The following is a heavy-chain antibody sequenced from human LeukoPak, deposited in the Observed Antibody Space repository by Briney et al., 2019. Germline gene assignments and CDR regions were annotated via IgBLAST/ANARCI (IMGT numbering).Heavy chain of an antibody. D-gene: IGHD3-22*01. CDR3: ARASYSYDINGWVPFDY. CDR2: MYYSGST. CDR1: GGSISSYY. V-gene: IGHV4-59*08. Sequence: SETLSLTCTVSGGSISSYYWSWIRQPPGKGLEWIGYMYYSGSTYYNPSLRSRITISLDRSKQKFSLKLTSVTAADTAVYYCARASYSYDINGWVPFDYWGQGTLVTVSS. J-gene: IGHJ4*02.